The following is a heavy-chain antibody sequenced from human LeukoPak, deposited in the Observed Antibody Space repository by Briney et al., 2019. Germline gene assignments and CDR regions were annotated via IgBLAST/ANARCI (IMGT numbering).Heavy chain of an antibody. CDR3: AELGITMIGGV. Sequence: GGSLRLSCAASGFTFSSYEMNWVRQAPGKRLEWVSYISSDGSPIYYADSVKGRFTISRDNAKNSLYLQMNSLRAEDTAVYYCAELGITMIGGVWGKGTTVTISS. CDR1: GFTFSSYE. V-gene: IGHV3-48*03. D-gene: IGHD3-10*02. CDR2: ISSDGSPI. J-gene: IGHJ6*04.